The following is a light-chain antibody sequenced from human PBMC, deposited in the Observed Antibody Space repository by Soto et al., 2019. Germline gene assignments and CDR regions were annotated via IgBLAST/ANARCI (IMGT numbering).Light chain of an antibody. CDR2: DVS. CDR3: NSYRDSSTYV. J-gene: IGLJ1*01. Sequence: QSVLTQPASVSGSPGQSITISCTGTSSDVGGYNFVSWYQQHPGKAPRLMIYDVSHRPSGVSDRFSGSKSGNTASLTISGLQAEDEADYYCNSYRDSSTYVFGTGTKLTVL. V-gene: IGLV2-14*03. CDR1: SSDVGGYNF.